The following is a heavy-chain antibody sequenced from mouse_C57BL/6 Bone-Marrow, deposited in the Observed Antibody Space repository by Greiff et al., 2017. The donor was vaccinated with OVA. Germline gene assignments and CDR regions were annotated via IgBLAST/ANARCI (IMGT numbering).Heavy chain of an antibody. D-gene: IGHD2-1*01. CDR3: ANYYAWFAY. V-gene: IGHV14-3*01. CDR2: IDPANGNT. CDR1: GFNIKNTY. Sequence: EVQLQQSVAELVRPGASVKLSCTASGFNIKNTYMPWVKQRPEQGLEWIGSIDPANGNTKYAPKFQGKATITADTSSNTAYLQLSSLTSEDTAIYYGANYYAWFAYWGQGTLVTVSA. J-gene: IGHJ3*01.